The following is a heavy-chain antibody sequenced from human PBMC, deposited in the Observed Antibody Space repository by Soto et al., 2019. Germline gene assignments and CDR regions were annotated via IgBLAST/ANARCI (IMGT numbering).Heavy chain of an antibody. CDR2: INHSGST. J-gene: IGHJ6*02. CDR3: ARTGYSSGWAIYYYYYGMDV. Sequence: QVQLQQWGAGLSKPSETLSLTCAVYGGSFSGYYWSWIRQPPGRGLEWIGEINHSGSTKYNPSLQSRVTISVDTSKKQFSLKLSSVTAADTAVYFCARTGYSSGWAIYYYYYGMDVWGQGTTVTVSS. CDR1: GGSFSGYY. D-gene: IGHD6-19*01. V-gene: IGHV4-34*01.